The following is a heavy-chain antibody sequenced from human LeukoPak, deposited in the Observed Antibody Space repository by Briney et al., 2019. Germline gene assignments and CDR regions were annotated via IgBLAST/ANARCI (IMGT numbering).Heavy chain of an antibody. Sequence: GGPLRLSCAASGFTFSTYWMSWLRQAPGKGLEWVANIKQDGSEKYYVDSVKGRFTISRDNYKNTLYLQMNSLSAEDTAEYYSARGPVVVVPAATGGPFDYWGQGTLVTVSS. J-gene: IGHJ4*02. CDR2: IKQDGSEK. CDR3: ARGPVVVVPAATGGPFDY. D-gene: IGHD2-2*01. CDR1: GFTFSTYW. V-gene: IGHV3-7*01.